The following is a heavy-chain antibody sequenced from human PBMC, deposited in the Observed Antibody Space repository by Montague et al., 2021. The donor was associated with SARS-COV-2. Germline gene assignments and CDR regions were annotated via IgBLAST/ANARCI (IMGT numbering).Heavy chain of an antibody. J-gene: IGHJ2*01. CDR2: ISHRGST. V-gene: IGHV4-34*01. D-gene: IGHD3/OR15-3a*01. Sequence: SETLSLTCGVSGGSFSGHYWSWIRQPPGKGLEWIGEISHRGSTKYNPSLKSRVTISIDKSKNQLSLNLYSATAADTAMYYCAKEEDWESDWYFDLWGRGTLVTVSS. CDR3: AKEEDWESDWYFDL. CDR1: GGSFSGHY.